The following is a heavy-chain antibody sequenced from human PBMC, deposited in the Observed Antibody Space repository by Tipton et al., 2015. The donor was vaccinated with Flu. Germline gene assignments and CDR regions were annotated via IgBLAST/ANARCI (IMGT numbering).Heavy chain of an antibody. D-gene: IGHD4-17*01. CDR1: GFIFSSYG. V-gene: IGHV3-30*18. CDR2: ISYDARDE. J-gene: IGHJ4*02. Sequence: SLRLSCAASGFIFSSYGMHWVRQAPGKGLEWVAVISYDARDEYYADSVKGRFTVSRDNSKSTLYLQMDSLRAEDTAVYYCAKDDYGDYSARPGYWGQGTRVTVSS. CDR3: AKDDYGDYSARPGY.